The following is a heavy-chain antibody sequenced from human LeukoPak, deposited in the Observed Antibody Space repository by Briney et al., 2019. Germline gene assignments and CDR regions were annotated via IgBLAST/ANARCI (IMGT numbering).Heavy chain of an antibody. CDR3: ARYIALAAAGTFLGGQGFDY. V-gene: IGHV4-59*01. CDR2: IYYSGST. CDR1: GGSISSYY. Sequence: SETLSLTCTVSGGSISSYYWSWIRQPPGNGLEWIGYIYYSGSTNYNPSLKSRVTISVDTSKNQFSLKLSSVTAADTAVYYCARYIALAAAGTFLGGQGFDYWGQGTLVTVSS. D-gene: IGHD6-13*01. J-gene: IGHJ4*02.